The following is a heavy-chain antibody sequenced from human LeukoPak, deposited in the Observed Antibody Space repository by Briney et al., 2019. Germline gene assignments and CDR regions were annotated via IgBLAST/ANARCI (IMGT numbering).Heavy chain of an antibody. Sequence: GGSLRLSCAASGFTFSPYAMTWVRQAPVKGLVWVSGISGSGGSTYYADSVQGRFTISRDNSKKTLYLQMNSLRAEDTAVYYCAKTNTSMVAPYYYGMDVWGQGTTVTVSS. CDR2: ISGSGGST. J-gene: IGHJ6*02. CDR1: GFTFSPYA. D-gene: IGHD5-18*01. CDR3: AKTNTSMVAPYYYGMDV. V-gene: IGHV3-23*01.